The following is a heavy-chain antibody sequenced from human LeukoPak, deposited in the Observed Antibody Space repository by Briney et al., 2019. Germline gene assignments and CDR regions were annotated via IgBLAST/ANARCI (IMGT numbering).Heavy chain of an antibody. D-gene: IGHD5-18*01. Sequence: GGPLRLSCAASGFTFSSYGMHWVRQAPGKGLEWVAVIWYDGSNKYYADSVKGRFTISRDNSKNTLYLQMNSLRAEDTAVYYCAKVKYSYGSGVVDYWGQGTLVTVSS. V-gene: IGHV3-33*06. CDR3: AKVKYSYGSGVVDY. CDR2: IWYDGSNK. J-gene: IGHJ4*02. CDR1: GFTFSSYG.